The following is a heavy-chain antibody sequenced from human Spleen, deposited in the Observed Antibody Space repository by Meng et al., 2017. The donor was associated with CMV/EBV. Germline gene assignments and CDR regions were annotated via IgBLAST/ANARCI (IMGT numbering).Heavy chain of an antibody. Sequence: GESLKISCAASGFTFSSYSMNWVRQAPGKGLEWVSHISSSSSYIYYADSVKGRFTISRDNAKNTLYLQMNSLRAEDTAVYYCARAGIMEYNWFDPWGQGTLVTVSS. V-gene: IGHV3-21*01. CDR2: ISSSSSYI. CDR1: GFTFSSYS. J-gene: IGHJ5*02. CDR3: ARAGIMEYNWFDP. D-gene: IGHD1-26*01.